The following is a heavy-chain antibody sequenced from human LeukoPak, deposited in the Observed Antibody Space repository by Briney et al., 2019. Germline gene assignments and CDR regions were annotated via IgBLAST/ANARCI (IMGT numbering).Heavy chain of an antibody. CDR3: ARDKTEQWLVLEAFDI. J-gene: IGHJ3*02. Sequence: GGSLRLSCAASGFTFSNYDMHWVRQAAGKGLEWVSAIRPTGDTYYPGSVKGRFTISREDATNSLYLQMNNLRAGDTAVYYCARDKTEQWLVLEAFDIWGQGTVVTVSS. CDR2: IRPTGDT. V-gene: IGHV3-13*04. CDR1: GFTFSNYD. D-gene: IGHD6-19*01.